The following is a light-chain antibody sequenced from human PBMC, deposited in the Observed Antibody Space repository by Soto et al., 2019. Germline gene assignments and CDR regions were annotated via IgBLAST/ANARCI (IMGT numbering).Light chain of an antibody. J-gene: IGLJ3*02. CDR3: CSYAGSNTVDLV. CDR2: EVT. Sequence: QSALAQPASVSGSPGQSIAISCTGTSSDVGSYNLVSWYQHHPGKGPKLLIYEVTKRPSGVSSRFSGSKSGNTASLTISGLQAEDEADYYCCSYAGSNTVDLVFGGGTKLPVL. V-gene: IGLV2-23*02. CDR1: SSDVGSYNL.